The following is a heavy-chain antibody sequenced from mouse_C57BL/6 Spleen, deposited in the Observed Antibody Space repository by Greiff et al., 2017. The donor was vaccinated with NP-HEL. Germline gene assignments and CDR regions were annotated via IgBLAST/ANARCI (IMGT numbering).Heavy chain of an antibody. J-gene: IGHJ3*01. D-gene: IGHD2-3*01. CDR1: GFSFNTYA. V-gene: IGHV10-1*01. CDR3: VRDGYYVTFAY. CDR2: IRSKSNNYAT. Sequence: EVMLVESGGGLVQPKGSLKLSCAASGFSFNTYAMNWVRQAPGKGVEWVARIRSKSNNYATYYADSVKDRFTISRDDSESMLYLQMNNLKTEDTAMYYCVRDGYYVTFAYWGQGTLVTVSA.